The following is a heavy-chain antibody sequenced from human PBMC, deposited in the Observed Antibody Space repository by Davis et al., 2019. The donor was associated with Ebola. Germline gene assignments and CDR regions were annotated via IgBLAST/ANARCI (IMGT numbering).Heavy chain of an antibody. J-gene: IGHJ5*02. CDR3: ARHAVIAVAGWNWFDP. CDR1: GGSISSSSYY. CDR2: IYYSGST. Sequence: PSETLSLTCTVSGGSISSSSYYWGWIRQPPGKGLEWIGSIYYSGSTYYNPSLKSRVTISVDTSKNQFSLKLSSVTAADTAVYYCARHAVIAVAGWNWFDPWGQGTLVTVSS. D-gene: IGHD6-19*01. V-gene: IGHV4-39*01.